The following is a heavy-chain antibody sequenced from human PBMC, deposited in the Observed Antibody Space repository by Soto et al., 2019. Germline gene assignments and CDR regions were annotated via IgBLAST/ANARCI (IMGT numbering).Heavy chain of an antibody. CDR2: IYWYDDK. CDR1: GFSLSTSGVG. J-gene: IGHJ4*02. V-gene: IGHV2-5*01. CDR3: AHSQAGYTLSPLRY. Sequence: QITLKESGPPLVKPTQTLTLTCTFSGFSLSTSGVGVGWIRQPPGKALEWLALIYWYDDKRYSPSLKSRLTITKDTSENQVVLTMTNMNPVDTATYYCAHSQAGYTLSPLRYWGQGTLVTVSS. D-gene: IGHD5-12*01.